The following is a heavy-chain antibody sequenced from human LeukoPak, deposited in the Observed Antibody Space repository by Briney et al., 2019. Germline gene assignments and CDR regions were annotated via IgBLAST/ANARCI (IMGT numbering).Heavy chain of an antibody. D-gene: IGHD2-2*01. J-gene: IGHJ4*02. V-gene: IGHV3-23*01. CDR1: GFTFSSYA. Sequence: GGSLRLSCAASGFTFSSYAMSWVRQAPGKGLEWVSAISGSGGSTYYADSVKGWFTISRDNSKNTLYLQMNSLRAEDTAVYYCAKSLWDIVVVPAANFDYWGQGTLVTVSS. CDR3: AKSLWDIVVVPAANFDY. CDR2: ISGSGGST.